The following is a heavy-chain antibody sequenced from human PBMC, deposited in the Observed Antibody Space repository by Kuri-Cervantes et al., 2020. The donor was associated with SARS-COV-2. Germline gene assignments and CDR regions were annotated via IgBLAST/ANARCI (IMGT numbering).Heavy chain of an antibody. CDR3: VRDGDHWNFDY. D-gene: IGHD1-1*01. CDR2: ISYDGSNK. V-gene: IGHV3-30*03. J-gene: IGHJ4*02. CDR1: GFTFSSYG. Sequence: GESLKISCAASGFTFSSYGMHWVRQAPGKGLEWVAVISYDGSNKYYADSVKDRFTISRDNSKNTLYLQMNSLRAEDTAVYYCVRDGDHWNFDYWGQGTLVTVSS.